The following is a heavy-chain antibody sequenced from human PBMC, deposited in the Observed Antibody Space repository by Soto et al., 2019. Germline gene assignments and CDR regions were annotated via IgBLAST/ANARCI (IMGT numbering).Heavy chain of an antibody. J-gene: IGHJ6*03. Sequence: GASVKVSCKASGYTFTSYDINWVRQATGQGLEWMGWMNPNSGNTGYAQKFQGRVTMTRNTSISTAYMELSSLRSEDTAVYYCAGSPGRGTAYYYYMDVWGKGTKVTVSS. CDR3: AGSPGRGTAYYYYMDV. V-gene: IGHV1-8*01. CDR1: GYTFTSYD. D-gene: IGHD1-26*01. CDR2: MNPNSGNT.